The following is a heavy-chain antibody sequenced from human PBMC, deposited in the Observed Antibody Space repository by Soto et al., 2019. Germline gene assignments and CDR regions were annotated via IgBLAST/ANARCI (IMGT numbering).Heavy chain of an antibody. Sequence: QLQLQESGPGLVKPSETLSLTCTVSGGSISSSSYYWGWIRQPPGKGLEWIGSIYYSGSTYYNPSLKSRVTISVDTSKNQFSLKLSSVTAADTAVYYCARRGRLEHIDYWGQGTLVTVSS. CDR2: IYYSGST. J-gene: IGHJ4*02. D-gene: IGHD1-26*01. CDR3: ARRGRLEHIDY. V-gene: IGHV4-39*01. CDR1: GGSISSSSYY.